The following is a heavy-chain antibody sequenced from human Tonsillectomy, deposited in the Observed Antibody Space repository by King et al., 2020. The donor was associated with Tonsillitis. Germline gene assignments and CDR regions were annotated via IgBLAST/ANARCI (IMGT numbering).Heavy chain of an antibody. CDR2: IYHRGST. CDR3: ARTTLGIAAAHYWYFDL. V-gene: IGHV4-30-2*01. D-gene: IGHD6-13*01. J-gene: IGHJ2*01. Sequence: QLQESGSGLVKPSQTLSLTCAVSGGSISSGSYSWSWIRQPPGKGLEWIGYIYHRGSTYYNPSLKSRVTISLDRSKNQFSLKLSSVTAADTAVYFCARTTLGIAAAHYWYFDLWGRGTLVTVSS. CDR1: GGSISSGSYS.